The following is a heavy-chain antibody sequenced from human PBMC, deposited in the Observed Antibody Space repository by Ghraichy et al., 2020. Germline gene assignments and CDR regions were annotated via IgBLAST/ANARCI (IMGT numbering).Heavy chain of an antibody. V-gene: IGHV3-9*01. CDR3: AKERNSGSNYPYYMDV. CDR2: ITWNSGTI. D-gene: IGHD1-26*01. CDR1: GFTFEDYA. J-gene: IGHJ6*03. Sequence: GGSLRLSCEASGFTFEDYAMHWVRQAPGKGLEWVSAITWNSGTIGYADSVKGRFTISRDNAKNSLYLQMNSLRAEDTALYYCAKERNSGSNYPYYMDVWGKGTTVTVSS.